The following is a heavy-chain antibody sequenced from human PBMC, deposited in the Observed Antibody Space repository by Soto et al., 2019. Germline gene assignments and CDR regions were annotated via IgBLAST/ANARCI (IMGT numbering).Heavy chain of an antibody. CDR3: ASTYYYDSSGPFDY. CDR1: GGTFSSYA. J-gene: IGHJ4*02. D-gene: IGHD3-22*01. Sequence: SVKVSCKASGGTFSSYAISWVRQAPGQGLEWMGGIIPIFGTANYAQKFQGRVTITADESTSTAYMELSSLRSEDTAVYYCASTYYYDSSGPFDYWGQGTLVTVSS. V-gene: IGHV1-69*13. CDR2: IIPIFGTA.